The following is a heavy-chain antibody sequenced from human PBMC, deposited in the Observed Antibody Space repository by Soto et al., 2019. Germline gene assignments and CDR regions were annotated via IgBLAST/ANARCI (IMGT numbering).Heavy chain of an antibody. Sequence: DVQLLESGGGLVQPGGSLRLSCAASGFTFSSYAMSWVRQAPGKGLEWVSAISATGGSAFYADSVKGRFTISRDNSKNTVFLQIDSLVPEDTAVYYCAKGTTAVYCFDFWGQGTLVTVS. V-gene: IGHV3-23*01. CDR1: GFTFSSYA. CDR3: AKGTTAVYCFDF. D-gene: IGHD2-15*01. CDR2: ISATGGSA. J-gene: IGHJ4*02.